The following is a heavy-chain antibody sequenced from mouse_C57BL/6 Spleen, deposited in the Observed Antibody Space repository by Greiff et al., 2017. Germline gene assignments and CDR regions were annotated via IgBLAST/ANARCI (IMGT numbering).Heavy chain of an antibody. J-gene: IGHJ2*01. Sequence: EVQLQQSGPELVKPGASVKISCKASGYTFTDYYMNWVKQSHGKSLEWIGDINPNNGGTSYNQKFKGKATLTVDKSSSTAYMELRSLTSEDSAVYYCARGWDVFDYWGQGTTLTVSS. CDR2: INPNNGGT. CDR3: ARGWDVFDY. D-gene: IGHD4-1*01. CDR1: GYTFTDYY. V-gene: IGHV1-26*01.